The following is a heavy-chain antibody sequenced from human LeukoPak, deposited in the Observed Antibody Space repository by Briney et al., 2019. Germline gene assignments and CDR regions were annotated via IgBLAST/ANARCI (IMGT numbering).Heavy chain of an antibody. Sequence: SETLSLTCTVSGGSITSYYWTWIRQPPGKGLEWIGFIYGDGSTKYNPSLKSRVTMSVDTSKNQFSLKLSSATAADSPVYNCARDKDGGPTNQKIRYDVWGQGTRSPSLQ. D-gene: IGHD3-16*01. J-gene: IGHJ3*01. CDR2: IYGDGST. CDR1: GGSITSYY. V-gene: IGHV4-59*01. CDR3: ARDKDGGPTNQKIRYDV.